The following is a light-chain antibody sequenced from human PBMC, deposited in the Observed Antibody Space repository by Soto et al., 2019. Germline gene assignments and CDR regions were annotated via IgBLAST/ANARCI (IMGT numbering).Light chain of an antibody. CDR3: MQALQTPLS. V-gene: IGKV2-28*01. J-gene: IGKJ4*01. Sequence: DLVMTQSPLSLSVTPGEPASISCRSSQSLLHSNAFNYLDWYLQKPGQSPQLLIYLGSNRASGVPDRFSGSGSGTDFTLKISRVEAEDVGVYYCMQALQTPLSFGGGTKVEIK. CDR1: QSLLHSNAFNY. CDR2: LGS.